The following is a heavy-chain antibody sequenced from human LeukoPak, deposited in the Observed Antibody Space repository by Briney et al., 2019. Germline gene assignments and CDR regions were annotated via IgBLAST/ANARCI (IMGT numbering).Heavy chain of an antibody. Sequence: SGGSLRLSCAASGFTFSSYAMSWVRQAPGKGLEWVSAISGSGGSTYYADSVKGRFTISRDNSKNTLYLQMNSLRAEDTAVYYCAKDSGGDYAFDIWGQGTMVTVSS. CDR1: GFTFSSYA. J-gene: IGHJ3*02. V-gene: IGHV3-23*01. CDR3: AKDSGGDYAFDI. CDR2: ISGSGGST. D-gene: IGHD2-21*02.